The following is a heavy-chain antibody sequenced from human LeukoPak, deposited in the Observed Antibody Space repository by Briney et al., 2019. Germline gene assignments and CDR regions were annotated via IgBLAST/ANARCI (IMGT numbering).Heavy chain of an antibody. CDR1: GFTFSIYA. V-gene: IGHV3-64D*06. J-gene: IGHJ6*02. CDR2: ISDYGGST. CDR3: VNLGQWLVPDYYYGVDV. Sequence: GGSLRLSCAASGFTFSIYAMHWVRQAPGKGLEYVSGISDYGGSTYYADSVKGRFTISRDNSKNTLYLQMSSLTPEDTARYYCVNLGQWLVPDYYYGVDVWGQGTTVTVSS. D-gene: IGHD6-19*01.